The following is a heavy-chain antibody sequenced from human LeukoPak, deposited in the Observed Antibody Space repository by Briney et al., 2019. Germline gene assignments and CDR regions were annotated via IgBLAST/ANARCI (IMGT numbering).Heavy chain of an antibody. Sequence: SETLSLTCTVSGGSISSYYWSWIRQPAGKGLEWIGRIYTSGSTNYNPSLKSRVTMSVDTSKNQFSLKLSSVTAADTAVYYCVRVSLALYYYYMDVWGKGTTVTVSS. CDR1: GGSISSYY. J-gene: IGHJ6*03. D-gene: IGHD2/OR15-2a*01. V-gene: IGHV4-4*07. CDR2: IYTSGST. CDR3: VRVSLALYYYYMDV.